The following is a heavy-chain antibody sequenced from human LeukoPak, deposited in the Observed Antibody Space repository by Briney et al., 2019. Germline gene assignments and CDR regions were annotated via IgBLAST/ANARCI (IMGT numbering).Heavy chain of an antibody. CDR3: ARDSGYDLRVLDYYGMDV. D-gene: IGHD5-12*01. CDR1: GYTFTSYY. CDR2: INPSGGST. V-gene: IGHV1-46*01. Sequence: GASVKVFCKASGYTFTSYYMHWVRQAPGQGLEWMGIINPSGGSTSYAQKFQGRVTMTRDTSTSTVYMEVSSLRSEDTAVYYCARDSGYDLRVLDYYGMDVWGQGTTVTVSS. J-gene: IGHJ6*02.